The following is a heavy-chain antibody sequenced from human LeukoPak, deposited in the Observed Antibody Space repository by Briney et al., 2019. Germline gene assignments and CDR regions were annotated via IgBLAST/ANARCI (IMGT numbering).Heavy chain of an antibody. Sequence: ASVKVSCKASGYTFTGYYMHWVRQAPGQGLEWMGWINPNSGGTNYAQKFQGRVTMTRDTSISTAYMELSRLRSDDTAVYYCARDRLGVVRGVMVYWGQGTLVTVSS. V-gene: IGHV1-2*02. D-gene: IGHD3-10*01. CDR1: GYTFTGYY. CDR2: INPNSGGT. CDR3: ARDRLGVVRGVMVY. J-gene: IGHJ4*02.